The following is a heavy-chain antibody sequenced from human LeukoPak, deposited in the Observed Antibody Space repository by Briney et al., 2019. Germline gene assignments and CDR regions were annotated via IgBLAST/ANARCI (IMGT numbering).Heavy chain of an antibody. CDR2: ISSSSRTI. CDR1: GFTFSSYP. Sequence: GGSLRLSCASSGFTFSSYPINWVRQAPGKGLEWVSYISSSSRTIYYADSVKGRFTISRDNAKNSLYLQMNSLRDEDTAVYFCARVLGGYDAFDVWGQGTMVTVSS. J-gene: IGHJ3*01. V-gene: IGHV3-48*02. D-gene: IGHD3-16*01. CDR3: ARVLGGYDAFDV.